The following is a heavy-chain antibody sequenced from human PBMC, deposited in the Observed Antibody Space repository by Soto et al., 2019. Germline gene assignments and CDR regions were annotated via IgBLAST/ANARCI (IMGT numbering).Heavy chain of an antibody. CDR3: ARGPEGTESYYYYMDV. D-gene: IGHD1-7*01. Sequence: GGSLRLSCAASGFTVSSNYMSWVRQAPGKGLEWVSVIYSGGSTYYADYVKGRFTISRDNSKNTLYLQMNSLRAEDTAVYYCARGPEGTESYYYYMDVWGKGTTVTVSS. V-gene: IGHV3-53*01. CDR1: GFTVSSNY. J-gene: IGHJ6*03. CDR2: IYSGGST.